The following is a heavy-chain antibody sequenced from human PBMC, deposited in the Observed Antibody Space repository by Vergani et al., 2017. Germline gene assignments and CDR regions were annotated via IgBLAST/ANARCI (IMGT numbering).Heavy chain of an antibody. CDR2: ISYDGSNK. V-gene: IGHV3-30*04. CDR1: GFTFSSYA. Sequence: QVQLVESGGGVVQPGRSLRLSCAASGFTFSSYAMHWVRQAPGKGLEWVAVISYDGSNKYYADSVKGRFTISRDNSKNTLYLQMNSLRAEDTAVYYCARDFNIPGRPGGVWFDYWGQGTLVTVSS. J-gene: IGHJ4*02. CDR3: ARDFNIPGRPGGVWFDY. D-gene: IGHD6-6*01.